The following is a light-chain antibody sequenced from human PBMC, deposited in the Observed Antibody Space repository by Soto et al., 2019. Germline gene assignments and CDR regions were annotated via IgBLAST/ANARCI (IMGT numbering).Light chain of an antibody. CDR3: QQYGSSTYT. V-gene: IGKV3-20*01. J-gene: IGKJ2*01. CDR2: GAS. CDR1: QSVTSSH. Sequence: EIVLTQSPGSLSLSPRERAALSCRASQSVTSSHLAWYQQKPGQAPRLLIYGASRRATGIPDRFSGSGSGTDFTLTISRLESEDSAMYYCQQYGSSTYTFGQGTKVDIK.